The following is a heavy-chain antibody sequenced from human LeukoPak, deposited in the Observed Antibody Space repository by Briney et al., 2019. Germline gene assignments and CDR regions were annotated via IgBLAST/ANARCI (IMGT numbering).Heavy chain of an antibody. J-gene: IGHJ4*02. Sequence: SETLSLTCTVSGGSIRSSYYYWGWIRQPPGKGLEWIGYIYYSGSTYYNPSLKSRVTISVDTSKNQFSLKLSSVTAADTAVYYCARDKRGLFDYWGQGTLVTVSS. D-gene: IGHD5-24*01. CDR3: ARDKRGLFDY. V-gene: IGHV4-31*03. CDR2: IYYSGST. CDR1: GGSIRSSYYY.